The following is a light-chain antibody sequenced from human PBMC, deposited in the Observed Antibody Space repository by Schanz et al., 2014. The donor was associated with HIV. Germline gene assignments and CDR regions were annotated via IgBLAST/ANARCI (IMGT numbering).Light chain of an antibody. V-gene: IGLV2-14*02. J-gene: IGLJ2*01. Sequence: QSALTQPASVSGSPGQSITISCTGPSSDVGSYNLVSWYQQHPGKAPKLMIYDVNNRPSGISNRFSASKSGSAASLTISGLQAEDEADYYCSSYTSSSTLVFGGGTKLTVL. CDR3: SSYTSSSTLV. CDR1: SSDVGSYNL. CDR2: DVN.